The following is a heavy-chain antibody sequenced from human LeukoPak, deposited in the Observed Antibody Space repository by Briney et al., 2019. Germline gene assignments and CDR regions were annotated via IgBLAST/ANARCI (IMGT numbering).Heavy chain of an antibody. D-gene: IGHD2-2*01. CDR2: IPFDGSYK. J-gene: IGHJ1*01. Sequence: GGSLRLSCAPSGFTFSSYDMHWVRLAPGKGLEWVAFIPFDGSYKYYADSVKGRFTISRDNSKNTLYLQMNSLRAEDTAVYYCAKDSLGGYCSSTSCPLQHWGQGTLVTVSS. V-gene: IGHV3-30*02. CDR3: AKDSLGGYCSSTSCPLQH. CDR1: GFTFSSYD.